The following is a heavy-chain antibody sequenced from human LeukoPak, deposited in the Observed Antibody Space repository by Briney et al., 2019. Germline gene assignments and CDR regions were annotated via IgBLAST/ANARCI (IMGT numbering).Heavy chain of an antibody. J-gene: IGHJ6*02. V-gene: IGHV3-74*01. Sequence: GGSLRLSCAASGFTFSNYWMLWVRQAPGMGLVWVSRIKSDGSDTTYADSVKGRFTISRDNAKSTLYLQMNSLRAEDTAVYYCARQQQLVFYYYYGMDVWGQGTTVTVSS. CDR1: GFTFSNYW. D-gene: IGHD6-13*01. CDR3: ARQQQLVFYYYYGMDV. CDR2: IKSDGSDT.